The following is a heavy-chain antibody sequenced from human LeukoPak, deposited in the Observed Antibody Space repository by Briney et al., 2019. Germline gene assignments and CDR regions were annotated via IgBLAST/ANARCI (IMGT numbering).Heavy chain of an antibody. CDR1: GYTFTNNY. D-gene: IGHD4-17*01. CDR3: TRDLLGFATTPLSD. CDR2: INPNRGDT. J-gene: IGHJ4*02. V-gene: IGHV1-2*02. Sequence: GASVKVSCKASGYTFTNNYIHWVRQAPGHGLERMGWINPNRGDTNYAQKFQGRVTMTRDTSISTAFMELTRLTSDDTAVYYCTRDLLGFATTPLSDWGQGTLVTVSS.